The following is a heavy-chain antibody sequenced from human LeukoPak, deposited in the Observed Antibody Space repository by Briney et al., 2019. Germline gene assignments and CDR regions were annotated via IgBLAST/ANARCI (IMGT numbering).Heavy chain of an antibody. CDR2: INHSGST. D-gene: IGHD3-10*01. CDR1: GGSFSGYY. Sequence: SETLSLTCADYGGSFSGYYWSWIRQPPGKGLEWIGEINHSGSTNYNPSLKSRVTISVDTSKNQFSLKLSSVTAADTAVYYCARGGGSGLAYWGQGTLVTVSS. J-gene: IGHJ4*02. V-gene: IGHV4-34*01. CDR3: ARGGGSGLAY.